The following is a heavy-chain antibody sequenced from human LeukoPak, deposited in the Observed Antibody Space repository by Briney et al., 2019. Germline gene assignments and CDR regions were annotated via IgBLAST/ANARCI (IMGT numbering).Heavy chain of an antibody. Sequence: QPGGSLRLSCAASGFTVSSNYMSWVRQAPGKGLECVSVIYSGGNTYYADSVKGRFTISRDNSKNTLYLQMNSLRAEDTAVYYCARKTDSGGQGDYWGPGTLVTVSS. D-gene: IGHD3-22*01. CDR3: ARKTDSGGQGDY. CDR1: GFTVSSNY. V-gene: IGHV3-66*01. J-gene: IGHJ4*02. CDR2: IYSGGNT.